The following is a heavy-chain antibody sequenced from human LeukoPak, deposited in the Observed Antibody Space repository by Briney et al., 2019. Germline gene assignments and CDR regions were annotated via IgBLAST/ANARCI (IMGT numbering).Heavy chain of an antibody. J-gene: IGHJ4*02. V-gene: IGHV4-34*01. CDR1: GGSFSGYY. CDR2: INHSGST. Sequence: PSETLSLTCAVYGGSFSGYYWSWIRQPPGKGLEWIGEINHSGSTNYNPSLKSRVTISVDTSKNQFSLKLSSVTAADTAVYYCARATISGSYHYWGQGTLVTVSS. D-gene: IGHD1-26*01. CDR3: ARATISGSYHY.